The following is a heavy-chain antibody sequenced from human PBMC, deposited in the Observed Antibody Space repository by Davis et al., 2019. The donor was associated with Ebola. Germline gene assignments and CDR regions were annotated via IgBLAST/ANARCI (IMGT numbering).Heavy chain of an antibody. CDR3: AREGLYQIIDY. CDR2: INSDGSST. CDR1: GFTFSSYW. V-gene: IGHV3-74*01. D-gene: IGHD2-2*01. Sequence: HTGGSLRLSCAASGFTFSSYWMHWVRQAPGKGLVWVSRINSDGSSTSYADSVKGRFTISRDNAKNTLYLQMNSLRAEDTAVYYCAREGLYQIIDYWGQGTLVTVSS. J-gene: IGHJ4*02.